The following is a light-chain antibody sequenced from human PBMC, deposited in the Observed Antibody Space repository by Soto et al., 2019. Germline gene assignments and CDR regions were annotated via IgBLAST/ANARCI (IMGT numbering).Light chain of an antibody. Sequence: EIVLTQSPATLSLSPGERATLSCRASQSVSRYLAWYQPKPGQAPRLLIYDASNRATGIPARFSGSGSGTDFTLTISSLEPEDFAVYYCQQRSNGLTFGGGTKVEIK. CDR3: QQRSNGLT. CDR2: DAS. V-gene: IGKV3-11*01. CDR1: QSVSRY. J-gene: IGKJ4*01.